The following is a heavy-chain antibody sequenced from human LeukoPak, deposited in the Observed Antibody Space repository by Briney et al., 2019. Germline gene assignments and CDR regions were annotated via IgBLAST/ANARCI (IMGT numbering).Heavy chain of an antibody. J-gene: IGHJ4*02. CDR1: GYTFSSYA. D-gene: IGHD1-26*01. CDR3: ARDLSGSLNLNDY. Sequence: ASVKVSCTASGYTFSSYAITWVRQAPGQGLEWMGWISPYNGNTDSAQKFQDRVTMTTDTSTTTAYMELRSLRSDDTAVYYCARDLSGSLNLNDYWGQGTLVTVSS. V-gene: IGHV1-18*01. CDR2: ISPYNGNT.